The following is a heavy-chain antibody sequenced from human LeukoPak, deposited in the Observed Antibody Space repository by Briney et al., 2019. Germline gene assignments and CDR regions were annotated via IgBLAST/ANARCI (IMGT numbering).Heavy chain of an antibody. CDR2: IIPIFGTA. Sequence: ASVKVSCKASGGTFSSYAISWVRRAPGQGLEWMGGIIPIFGTANYAQKFQGRVTITAGESTSTAYMELSSLRSEDTAVYYCARPKRAAMVQGYFDYWGQGTLVTVSS. V-gene: IGHV1-69*13. CDR3: ARPKRAAMVQGYFDY. J-gene: IGHJ4*02. D-gene: IGHD5-18*01. CDR1: GGTFSSYA.